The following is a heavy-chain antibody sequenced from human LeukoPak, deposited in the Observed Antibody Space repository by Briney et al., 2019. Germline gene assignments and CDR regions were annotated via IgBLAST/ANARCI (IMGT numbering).Heavy chain of an antibody. CDR3: ARVGSSWHYFDY. CDR2: INHSGST. CDR1: GGSFSGYY. J-gene: IGHJ4*02. D-gene: IGHD6-13*01. Sequence: LETLSLTCAVYGGSFSGYYWSWIRQPPGKGLEWIGEINHSGSTNYNPSLKSRVTISVDTSKNQFSLNLNSVTAADTAIYYCARVGSSWHYFDYWGQGTLVTVSS. V-gene: IGHV4-34*01.